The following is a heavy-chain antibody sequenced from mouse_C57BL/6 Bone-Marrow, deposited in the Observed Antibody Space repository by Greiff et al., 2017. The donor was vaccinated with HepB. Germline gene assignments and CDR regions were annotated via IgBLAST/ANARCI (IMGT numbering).Heavy chain of an antibody. Sequence: DVKLVESGEGLVKPGGSLKLSCAASGFTFSSYAMSWVRQTPEKRLEWVAYISSGGDYIYYADTVKGRFTISRDNARNTLYLQMSSLKSEDTAMYYCTRDPLRYYYGSSYGFAYWGQGTLVTVSA. J-gene: IGHJ3*01. V-gene: IGHV5-9-1*02. CDR3: TRDPLRYYYGSSYGFAY. CDR2: ISSGGDYI. CDR1: GFTFSSYA. D-gene: IGHD1-1*01.